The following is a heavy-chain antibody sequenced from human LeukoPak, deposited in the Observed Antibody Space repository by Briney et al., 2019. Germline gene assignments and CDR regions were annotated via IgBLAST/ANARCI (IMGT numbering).Heavy chain of an antibody. CDR1: GFTVSSNY. J-gene: IGHJ3*02. Sequence: GGSLRLSCAASGFTVSSNYMSWVRQAPGKGLEWVSVIYSGGSTYYADFVKGRFTISRDNSKNTLYLQMNSLRAEDTAVYYCARDSGSYSDAFDIWGQGTMVTVSS. CDR3: ARDSGSYSDAFDI. D-gene: IGHD1-26*01. CDR2: IYSGGST. V-gene: IGHV3-53*01.